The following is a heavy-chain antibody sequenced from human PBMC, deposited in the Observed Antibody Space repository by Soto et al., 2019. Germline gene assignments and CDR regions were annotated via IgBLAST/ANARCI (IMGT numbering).Heavy chain of an antibody. CDR3: AAERGSSGYSFDY. V-gene: IGHV3-23*01. CDR2: ISGSGGST. D-gene: IGHD3-22*01. Sequence: AGGSLRLSCAASGFTFSSYAMSWVRQAPGKGLEWVSAISGSGGSTYYADSVKGRFTISRDNSKNTLYLQMNSLRAEDTAVYYCAAERGSSGYSFDYWGQGTLVTVSS. CDR1: GFTFSSYA. J-gene: IGHJ4*02.